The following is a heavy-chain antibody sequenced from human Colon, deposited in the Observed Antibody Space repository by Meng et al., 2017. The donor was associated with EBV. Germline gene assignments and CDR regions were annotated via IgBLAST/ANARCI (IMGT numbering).Heavy chain of an antibody. V-gene: IGHV7-4-1*02. CDR3: ARGDYYDSSGLDY. J-gene: IGHJ4*02. Sequence: VQLVQSVSELNEPGGSVKGSCKASGDTFARYAMNWVRQAPGQGLEWMGWINTNTGNPTYAQGFTGRFVFSLDTSVSTAYLQISSLKAEDTAVYYCARGDYYDSSGLDYWGQGTLVTVSS. CDR2: INTNTGNP. D-gene: IGHD3-22*01. CDR1: GDTFARYA.